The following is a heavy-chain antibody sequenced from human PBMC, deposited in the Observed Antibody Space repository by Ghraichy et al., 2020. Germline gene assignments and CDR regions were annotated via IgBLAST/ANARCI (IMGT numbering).Heavy chain of an antibody. CDR3: ARGRGEAAAGYNWFDP. CDR1: GGSISSYY. D-gene: IGHD6-13*01. J-gene: IGHJ5*02. V-gene: IGHV4-59*01. CDR2: IYYSGST. Sequence: SETLSLTCTVSGGSISSYYWSWIRQPPGKGLEWIGYIYYSGSTNYNPSLKSRVTISVDTSKNQFSLKLSSVTAADTAVYYCARGRGEAAAGYNWFDPWGQGTLVTVSS.